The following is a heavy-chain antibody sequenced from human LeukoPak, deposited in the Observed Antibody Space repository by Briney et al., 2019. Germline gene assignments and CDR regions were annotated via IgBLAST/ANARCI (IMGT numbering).Heavy chain of an antibody. CDR3: ARHADYHILTGFDY. CDR1: GYNFTNYW. V-gene: IGHV5-10-1*01. J-gene: IGHJ4*02. CDR2: IDPSNSYT. Sequence: GEPPKISCKGSGYNFTNYWISWHRQTHGKGLEPIGRIDPSNSYTNYSPPFQGHVTISADRSISTAYLQWNSLKASDTAMYYCARHADYHILTGFDYWGQGTLVTVS. D-gene: IGHD3-9*01.